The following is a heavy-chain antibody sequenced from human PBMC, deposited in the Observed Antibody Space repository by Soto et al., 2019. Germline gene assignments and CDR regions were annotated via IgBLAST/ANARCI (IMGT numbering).Heavy chain of an antibody. CDR3: AKDPGPIAEGDAFDI. J-gene: IGHJ3*02. CDR2: ISGSGGST. CDR1: GFTCSSYA. D-gene: IGHD6-13*01. V-gene: IGHV3-23*01. Sequence: SMRISCAASGFTCSSYAMSCVRKAPGKGLEWVSAISGSGGSTYYADSVKGRFTISRDNSKNTLYLQMNSLRAEDTAVYYCAKDPGPIAEGDAFDIWGQGTMVTVSS.